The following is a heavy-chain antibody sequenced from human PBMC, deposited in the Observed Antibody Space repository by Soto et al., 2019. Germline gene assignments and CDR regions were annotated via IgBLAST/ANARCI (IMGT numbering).Heavy chain of an antibody. Sequence: EVQLVESGGDLVQPGGSLRLSCAASGFSFSNFEMNWVRQAPGKGLEWVSYISTTGDTIYYADSVKGRFTISRDNAQSSLFLQLNSLRVEDTGVYYCARALWSGYQNWFDPWGQGTLVTVSS. CDR2: ISTTGDTI. D-gene: IGHD3-3*01. J-gene: IGHJ5*02. CDR1: GFSFSNFE. CDR3: ARALWSGYQNWFDP. V-gene: IGHV3-48*03.